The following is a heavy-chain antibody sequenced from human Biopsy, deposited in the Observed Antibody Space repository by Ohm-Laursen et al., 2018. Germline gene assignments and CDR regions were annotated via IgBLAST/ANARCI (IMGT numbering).Heavy chain of an antibody. CDR1: GFTFSGYA. V-gene: IGHV3-23*01. D-gene: IGHD3-10*01. CDR2: VTGSGRGT. J-gene: IGHJ5*02. CDR3: AKGRSGGTGHGNWFDP. Sequence: LSLTCAATGFTFSGYAMSWVRQGPEKGLEWASVVTGSGRGTYYTDSVKGRFSISRDNSKNTLYLQMNSLRVEDTAVYYCAKGRSGGTGHGNWFDPWGQGTLVIVSS.